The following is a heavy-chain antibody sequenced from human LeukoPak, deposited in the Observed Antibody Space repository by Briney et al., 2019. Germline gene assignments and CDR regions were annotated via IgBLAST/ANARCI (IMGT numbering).Heavy chain of an antibody. CDR1: GFTFSTYA. CDR3: ARGRYCGGDCWSAFDI. CDR2: ISSNGGLT. V-gene: IGHV3-64*01. D-gene: IGHD2-21*02. Sequence: GGSLRLSCAASGFTFSTYAMQWVRQAPGKGLEYVSAISSNGGLTYYANSVKGRFIISRDNSKNTLYLQMGSLRDEDMAVYYCARGRYCGGDCWSAFDIWGQGTMVTASS. J-gene: IGHJ3*02.